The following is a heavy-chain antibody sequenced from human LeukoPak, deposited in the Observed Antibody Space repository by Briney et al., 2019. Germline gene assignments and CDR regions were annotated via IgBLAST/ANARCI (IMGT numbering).Heavy chain of an antibody. V-gene: IGHV3-66*01. CDR3: AREVAFGGVIVTGY. CDR2: IYSGGST. CDR1: GFTVSSNY. D-gene: IGHD3-16*02. J-gene: IGHJ4*02. Sequence: PGGSLRLSCAASGFTVSSNYMSWGRQAPGQGLEWVSVIYSGGSTYYADSVKGRFTISRDNSTNTLYLQMNSLRAEDTAVYYCAREVAFGGVIVTGYWGQGTLVTVSS.